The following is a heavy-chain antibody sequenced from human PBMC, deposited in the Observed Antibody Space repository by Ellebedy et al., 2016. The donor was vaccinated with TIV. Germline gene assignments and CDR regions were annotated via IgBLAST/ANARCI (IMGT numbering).Heavy chain of an antibody. CDR3: ASYTKYHFDY. Sequence: ESLKISCEAFGFTSGSYWMTWVRQAPGKGREWVANIKQDGSENYYVDSVKGRLTIARDNAKNSLYLHMISLRVEDTAVYYCASYTKYHFDYWGQGTLVTVSS. CDR1: GFTSGSYW. CDR2: IKQDGSEN. D-gene: IGHD2-2*02. V-gene: IGHV3-7*01. J-gene: IGHJ4*02.